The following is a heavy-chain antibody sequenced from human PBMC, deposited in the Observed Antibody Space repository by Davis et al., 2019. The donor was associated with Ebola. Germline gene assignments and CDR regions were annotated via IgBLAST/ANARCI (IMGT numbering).Heavy chain of an antibody. D-gene: IGHD3-3*01. Sequence: GGSLRLSCAASGFTFSSYAMSWVRQAPGKGLEWVSAISGSGGSTYYADSVKGRFTISRDNSKNTLYLQMNGLRAEDTAVYYCAKGAEYYDFWSGYLYYYYGMDVWGQGTTVTVSS. J-gene: IGHJ6*02. V-gene: IGHV3-23*01. CDR2: ISGSGGST. CDR3: AKGAEYYDFWSGYLYYYYGMDV. CDR1: GFTFSSYA.